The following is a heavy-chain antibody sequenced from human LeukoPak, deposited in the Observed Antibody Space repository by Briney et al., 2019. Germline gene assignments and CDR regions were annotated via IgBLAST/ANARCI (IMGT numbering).Heavy chain of an antibody. CDR3: ARDPTTLYYFDY. CDR1: GGSISSSSYY. D-gene: IGHD2-15*01. J-gene: IGHJ4*02. V-gene: IGHV4-39*07. CDR2: IYHSGST. Sequence: PSETLSLTCTVSGGSISSSSYYWGWIRQPPGKGLEWIGSIYHSGSTNYNPSLKSRVTISVDKSRNQFSLKLSSVTAADTAVYYCARDPTTLYYFDYWGQGTLVTVSS.